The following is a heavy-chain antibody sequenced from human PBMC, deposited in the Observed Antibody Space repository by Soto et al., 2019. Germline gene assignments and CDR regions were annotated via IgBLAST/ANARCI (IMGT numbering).Heavy chain of an antibody. CDR3: ARAGSYKNYYYYGMDV. D-gene: IGHD2-15*01. Sequence: GKGREWSGYIYYSGSTNYNPSLKSRVPISVDTSKNPFSLKLSSVPAAATAVYYCARAGSYKNYYYYGMDVWGQGTTVTVSS. CDR2: IYYSGST. V-gene: IGHV4-59*01. J-gene: IGHJ6*02.